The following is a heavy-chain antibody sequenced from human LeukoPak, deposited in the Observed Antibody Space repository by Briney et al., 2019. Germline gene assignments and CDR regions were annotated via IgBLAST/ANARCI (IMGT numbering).Heavy chain of an antibody. V-gene: IGHV3-30-3*01. CDR1: GFTFSSYA. Sequence: GGSLRLSCAASGFTFSSYAMHWVRQAPGKGLEWVAVISYDGSNKYYADSVKGRFTISRDNSKNTLYLQMNSLRAEDTAVYYCARDLDYYDSSGHATLDYWGQGTLVAVSS. CDR2: ISYDGSNK. CDR3: ARDLDYYDSSGHATLDY. J-gene: IGHJ4*02. D-gene: IGHD3-22*01.